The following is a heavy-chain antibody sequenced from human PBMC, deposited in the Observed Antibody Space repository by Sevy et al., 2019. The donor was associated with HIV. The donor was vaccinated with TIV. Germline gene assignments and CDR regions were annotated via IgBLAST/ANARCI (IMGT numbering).Heavy chain of an antibody. Sequence: SETLSLTCAVHYGAFSGYYWNWIRQVPGKGLEWIGEINESGITYYNPSLKSRVTISVDTSKKPFSLKLNSLTAVDSAVYFCARSPPVVVVPGAPSWFDPWGQGTLVTVSS. J-gene: IGHJ5*02. CDR1: YGAFSGYY. CDR3: ARSPPVVVVPGAPSWFDP. D-gene: IGHD2-2*01. CDR2: INESGIT. V-gene: IGHV4-34*01.